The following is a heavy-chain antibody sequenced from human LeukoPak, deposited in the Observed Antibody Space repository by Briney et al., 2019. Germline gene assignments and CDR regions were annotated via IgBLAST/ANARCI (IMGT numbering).Heavy chain of an antibody. Sequence: SETLSLTCAVYGGSFSGYYWSWIRQPPGKGLEWIGEINHSGSTNYNPSLKSRVTISVDTSKNQFSLKLSSVTAADTAVYYCAGYSSSSSYYFDYWGQGTLVTVSS. J-gene: IGHJ4*02. D-gene: IGHD6-6*01. CDR1: GGSFSGYY. CDR3: AGYSSSSSYYFDY. V-gene: IGHV4-34*01. CDR2: INHSGST.